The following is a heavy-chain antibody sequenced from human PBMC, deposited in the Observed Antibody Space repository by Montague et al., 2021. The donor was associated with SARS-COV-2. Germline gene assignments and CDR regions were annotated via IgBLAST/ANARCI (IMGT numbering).Heavy chain of an antibody. CDR2: VYPSGKT. CDR1: GPSVSTGNYY. D-gene: IGHD3-10*01. V-gene: IGHV4-61*02. J-gene: IGHJ6*02. Sequence: TLSLTCTVYGPSVSTGNYYWSWIRQPAGKGLEWIGSVYPSGKTNYNPSLKSRVTISVDTSKNQISLKLSSVTAADTAVYYCARVQGAALYFGEVGSYGMVVWGQGTTVTVSS. CDR3: ARVQGAALYFGEVGSYGMVV.